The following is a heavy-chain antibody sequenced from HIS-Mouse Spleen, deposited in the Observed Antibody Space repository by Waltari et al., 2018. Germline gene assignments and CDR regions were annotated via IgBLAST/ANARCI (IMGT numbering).Heavy chain of an antibody. V-gene: IGHV2-70*15. CDR2: IDWDDEK. CDR3: ARIAEGYSSGWYAFDY. D-gene: IGHD6-19*01. J-gene: IGHJ4*02. Sequence: QVTLRESGPALVKPTQTLTLTCSFSRSSRSTSRMCASVFRPPPGKALEWLARIDWDDEKYYSTSLKTRLTISKDTSKNQVVLTMTNMDPVDTATYYCARIAEGYSSGWYAFDYWGQGTLVTVSS. CDR1: RSSRSTSRMC.